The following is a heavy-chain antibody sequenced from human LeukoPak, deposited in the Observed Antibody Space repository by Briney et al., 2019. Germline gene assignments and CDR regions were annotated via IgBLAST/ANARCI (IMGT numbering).Heavy chain of an antibody. J-gene: IGHJ4*02. Sequence: GWSLRLSCAASGFTFSSYGMHWVRQAPGKGLEWVAVISYDGSNKYYADSVKGRFTISRDNSKNTLYLQMNSLRAEDTAVYYCAKPSSGPYDSSGYYGYWGQGTLVTVSS. CDR1: GFTFSSYG. CDR2: ISYDGSNK. D-gene: IGHD3-22*01. V-gene: IGHV3-30*18. CDR3: AKPSSGPYDSSGYYGY.